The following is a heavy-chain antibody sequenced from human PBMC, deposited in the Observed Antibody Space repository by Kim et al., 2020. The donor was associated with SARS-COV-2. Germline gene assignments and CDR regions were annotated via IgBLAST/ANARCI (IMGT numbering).Heavy chain of an antibody. CDR1: GYSFTSYW. J-gene: IGHJ6*02. CDR2: IYPGDSDT. Sequence: GESLKISCKGSGYSFTSYWIGWVRQMPGKGLEWMGIIYPGDSDTRYSPSFQGQVTISADKSISTAYLQWSSLKASDTAMYYCARGYSGYDEGVIPVRDYYYYYYGMDVWGQGTTVSVSS. D-gene: IGHD5-12*01. CDR3: ARGYSGYDEGVIPVRDYYYYYYGMDV. V-gene: IGHV5-51*01.